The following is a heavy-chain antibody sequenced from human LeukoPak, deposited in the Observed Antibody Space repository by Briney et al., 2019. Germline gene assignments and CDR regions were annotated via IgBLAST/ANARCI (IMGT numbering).Heavy chain of an antibody. D-gene: IGHD4-17*01. J-gene: IGHJ6*02. CDR3: ARDLTAVTGYYGMDV. CDR1: GFIFSTYS. CDR2: ISTTTGTI. V-gene: IGHV3-48*02. Sequence: GGSLRLSCAASGFIFSTYSMNWVRQAPGKGLGWVSYISTTTGTIYYADSLKGRFTISRDNAKNSLYLQMNSLRDEDTAVYYCARDLTAVTGYYGMDVWGQGTTVTVSS.